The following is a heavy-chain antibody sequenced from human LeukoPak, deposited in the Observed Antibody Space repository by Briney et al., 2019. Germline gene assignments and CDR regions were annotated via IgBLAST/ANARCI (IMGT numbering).Heavy chain of an antibody. D-gene: IGHD5-24*01. CDR1: GYTLTELS. CDR2: INPNSGGT. J-gene: IGHJ4*02. Sequence: ASVKVSCKVSGYTLTELSMHWVRQAPGQGLEWMGWINPNSGGTNYAQKFQGRVTMTRDTSISTAYMELSSLRSEDTAVYYCAIGLEMATITPFDYWGQGTLVTVSS. CDR3: AIGLEMATITPFDY. V-gene: IGHV1-2*02.